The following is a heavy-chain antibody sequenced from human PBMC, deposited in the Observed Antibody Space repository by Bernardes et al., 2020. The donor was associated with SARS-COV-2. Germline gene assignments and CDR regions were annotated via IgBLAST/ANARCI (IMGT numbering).Heavy chain of an antibody. D-gene: IGHD6-6*01. J-gene: IGHJ6*02. V-gene: IGHV4-31*03. CDR2: IYSSGST. CDR1: GCSISSGGYY. CDR3: ARAAGSSAYYYYYYGMDV. Sequence: SETLSLTCTVSGCSISSGGYYWSWIRQHPGKGLEWIGYIYSSGSTYYNPSLKSRVTISVDTSKNQFSLKLSSVTAADTAVYYCARAAGSSAYYYYYYGMDVWGQGTTVTVSS.